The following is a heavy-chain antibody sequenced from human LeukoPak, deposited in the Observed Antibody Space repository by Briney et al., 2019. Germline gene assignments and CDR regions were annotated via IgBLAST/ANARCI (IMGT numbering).Heavy chain of an antibody. V-gene: IGHV1-46*01. CDR3: ARDLRGSYPDYYFDY. Sequence: ASVKVSCKASGYTFTSYYMHWVRQAPGQGLGWMGIINPSGGSTSYAQKFQGRVTMTRDTSTSTVYMELSSLRSEDTAVYYCARDLRGSYPDYYFDYWGQGTLVTVSS. CDR1: GYTFTSYY. D-gene: IGHD1-26*01. J-gene: IGHJ4*02. CDR2: INPSGGST.